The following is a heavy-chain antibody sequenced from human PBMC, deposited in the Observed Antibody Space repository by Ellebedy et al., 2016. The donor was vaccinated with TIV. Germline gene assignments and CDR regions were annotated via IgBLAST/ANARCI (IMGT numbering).Heavy chain of an antibody. V-gene: IGHV3-30-3*01. J-gene: IGHJ1*01. CDR1: GFTFSGYP. Sequence: GGSLRLXXAASGFTFSGYPLHWVRQAPGKGLDWVAVISADGNKKHYADSVEGRFTTSRDNSKNTRFLQMNSLRAEDTAVYYCAREGDRGYFQHWGQGVLVTVSS. D-gene: IGHD1-26*01. CDR3: AREGDRGYFQH. CDR2: ISADGNKK.